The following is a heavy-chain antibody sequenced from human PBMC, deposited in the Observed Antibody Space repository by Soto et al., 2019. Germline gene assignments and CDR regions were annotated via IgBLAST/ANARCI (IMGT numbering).Heavy chain of an antibody. CDR3: AREGGGYSSSWTPSVGFDY. CDR1: GGSISSSSYY. V-gene: IGHV4-39*02. Sequence: SVTLSLTCTVSGGSISSSSYYWGWIRQPPGKGLEWIGSIYYSGSTYYNPSLKSRVTISVDTSKNQFSLKLSSVTAADTAVYYCAREGGGYSSSWTPSVGFDYWGQGTLVTVSS. CDR2: IYYSGST. D-gene: IGHD6-13*01. J-gene: IGHJ4*02.